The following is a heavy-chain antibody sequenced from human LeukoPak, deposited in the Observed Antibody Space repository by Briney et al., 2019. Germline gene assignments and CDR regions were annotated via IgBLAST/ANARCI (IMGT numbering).Heavy chain of an antibody. CDR3: AGHCSGGSCYGGLFDY. CDR2: IYSGGST. CDR1: GFTVSSNY. V-gene: IGHV3-53*01. Sequence: SGGSLRLSCAASGFTVSSNYMSWVRQAPGKGLEWVSVIYSGGSTYYADSVKGRFTISRDNSKNTLYLQMNSLRAEDTAVYYCAGHCSGGSCYGGLFDYWGQGTLVTVSS. J-gene: IGHJ4*02. D-gene: IGHD2-15*01.